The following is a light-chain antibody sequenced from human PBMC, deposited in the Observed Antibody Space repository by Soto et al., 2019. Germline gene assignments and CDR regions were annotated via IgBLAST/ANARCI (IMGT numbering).Light chain of an antibody. CDR1: QSVANY. CDR3: QQYNNWPFS. V-gene: IGKV3-11*01. J-gene: IGKJ5*01. Sequence: EIVLTQSPATLSLSPGERATLSCRASQSVANYLDWYQQKPGQAPRLLIYESSNRATGIAARFSGTGSETDFTLTISGLQSEDSAVYFCQQYNNWPFSFGQGTRLEIK. CDR2: ESS.